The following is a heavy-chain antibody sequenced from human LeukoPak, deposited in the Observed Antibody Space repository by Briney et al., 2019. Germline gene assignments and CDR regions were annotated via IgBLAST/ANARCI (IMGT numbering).Heavy chain of an antibody. CDR1: GFTFSRYG. Sequence: GGSLRLSWGESGFTFSRYGMDWVRQAPGKGLEWVAVIWYDETNKYHADSVKGRFTISRDNSKNTLYLQMNSLRAEDTAVYYCARDYSTTWSYGMDVWGQGTTVTVSS. V-gene: IGHV3-33*01. D-gene: IGHD2-2*01. J-gene: IGHJ6*02. CDR2: IWYDETNK. CDR3: ARDYSTTWSYGMDV.